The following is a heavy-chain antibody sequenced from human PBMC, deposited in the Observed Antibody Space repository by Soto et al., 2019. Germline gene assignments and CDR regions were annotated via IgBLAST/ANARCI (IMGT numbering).Heavy chain of an antibody. CDR3: ARDPSYYGSGSYYYFDS. CDR1: GFNAPAYN. V-gene: IGHV3-21*01. Sequence: GGSLRLSCAASGFNAPAYNMNWVRQTPRRGLEWVASMSSGGSIYYGDSVNGRFTVSRDNAENSLYLQMNSLRAEDTAVYYCARDPSYYGSGSYYYFDSWGQGTQVTVSS. J-gene: IGHJ4*02. D-gene: IGHD3-10*01. CDR2: MSSGGSI.